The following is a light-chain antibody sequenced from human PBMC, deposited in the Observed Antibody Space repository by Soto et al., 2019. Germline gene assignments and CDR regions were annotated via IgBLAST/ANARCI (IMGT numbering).Light chain of an antibody. V-gene: IGKV3-15*01. CDR2: GAS. J-gene: IGKJ1*01. CDR1: QSVSSN. CDR3: QQYNNWWT. Sequence: EIVRTQSPATLSVSPGERATLSCRASQSVSSNLAWYQQKPGQAPSLLIYGASTRATGIPARFSGIGSGTESTLTLSSLQSEDFAVDDCQQYNNWWTFGQGTKVDIK.